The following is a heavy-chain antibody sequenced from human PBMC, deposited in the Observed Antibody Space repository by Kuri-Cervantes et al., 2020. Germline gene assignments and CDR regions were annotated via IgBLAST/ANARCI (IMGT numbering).Heavy chain of an antibody. CDR3: ARDGGYSSSWYKGFDP. J-gene: IGHJ5*02. Sequence: SETLSLTCTVSGGSISSSSYYWGWIRQPPGKGLEWIGSIYHSGSTYYNPSLKSRVTISVDTSKNQFSLKLSSVTAADTAVYYCARDGGYSSSWYKGFDPWGQGTLVTVSS. CDR1: GGSISSSSYY. D-gene: IGHD6-13*01. V-gene: IGHV4-39*07. CDR2: IYHSGST.